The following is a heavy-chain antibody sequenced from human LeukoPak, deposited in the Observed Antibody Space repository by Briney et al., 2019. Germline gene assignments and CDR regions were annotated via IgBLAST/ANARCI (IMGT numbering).Heavy chain of an antibody. CDR2: ISYDGSNK. CDR3: ARDGAVAGLGKFDY. D-gene: IGHD6-19*01. Sequence: GGSLRLSCAASGFTFSSYAMHWVRQAPGKGLEWVAVISYDGSNKYYADSVKGRFTISRDNSKNTLYLQMNSLRGEDTAVYYCARDGAVAGLGKFDYWGQGTLVTVSS. CDR1: GFTFSSYA. J-gene: IGHJ4*02. V-gene: IGHV3-30-3*01.